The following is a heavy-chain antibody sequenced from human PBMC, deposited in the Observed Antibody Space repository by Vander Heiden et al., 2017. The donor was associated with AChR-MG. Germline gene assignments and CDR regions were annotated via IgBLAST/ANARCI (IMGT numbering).Heavy chain of an antibody. CDR2: ILSNDQR. V-gene: IGHV2-26*01. CDR1: GFSLSNTQMG. Sequence: QVTLKESGPVLVKPTETLTLTCSVSGFSLSNTQMGVSWIRRIPGRGPEWLAHILSNDQRSYNTFLMSRLTVSKDTSKSQVVLTMTNMDPTDAGTYFCARTHDLCADRSCYSGTLDAWGRGVLVTVSS. J-gene: IGHJ4*02. CDR3: ARTHDLCADRSCYSGTLDA. D-gene: IGHD2-15*01.